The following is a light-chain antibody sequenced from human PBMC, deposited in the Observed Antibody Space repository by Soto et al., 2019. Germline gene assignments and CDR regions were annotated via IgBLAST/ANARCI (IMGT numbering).Light chain of an antibody. CDR2: GNS. CDR3: QSYDSSLIRYV. V-gene: IGLV1-40*01. CDR1: SSNIGAGYD. J-gene: IGLJ1*01. Sequence: QSVLTQPPSVSGAPGQRVTISCTGSSSNIGAGYDVHWYQQLPGTAPKLLIYGNSNRSSGVPDRFSGSKSGTSASLAITGLQAEDEADYYCQSYDSSLIRYVFGTGTKLTVL.